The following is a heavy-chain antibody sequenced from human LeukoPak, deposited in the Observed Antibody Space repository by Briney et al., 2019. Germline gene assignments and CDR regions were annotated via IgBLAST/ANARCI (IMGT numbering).Heavy chain of an antibody. V-gene: IGHV3-74*01. CDR1: GFTFSTNW. D-gene: IGHD2/OR15-2a*01. Sequence: GGSLRLSCAASGFTFSTNWMHWVRPVPGKGLEWVSRISSYGSSTGYADSVKGRFTMSRDNAKNTLYLQLNSLSAEDTAVYYWARVTFTNGMDVWGQGTTVTVSS. J-gene: IGHJ6*02. CDR2: ISSYGSST. CDR3: ARVTFTNGMDV.